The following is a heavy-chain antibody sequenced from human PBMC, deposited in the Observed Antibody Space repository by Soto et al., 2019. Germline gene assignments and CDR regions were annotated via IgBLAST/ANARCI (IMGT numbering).Heavy chain of an antibody. CDR1: GYTFTGHY. D-gene: IGHD2-8*01. Sequence: ASVKVSCKASGYTFTGHYMQWVRQAPGQGLEWMGWINPNSGDTNYAQKFQGRVTMTRDTSISTVYMELSRLRSDDTALYYCARGRGGVSRTRRGGGGHYLDVWGQGTTVTVSS. J-gene: IGHJ6*02. CDR3: ARGRGGVSRTRRGGGGHYLDV. V-gene: IGHV1-2*02. CDR2: INPNSGDT.